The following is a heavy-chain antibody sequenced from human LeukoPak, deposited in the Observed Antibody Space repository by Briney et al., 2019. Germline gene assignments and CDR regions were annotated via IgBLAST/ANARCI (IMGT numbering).Heavy chain of an antibody. D-gene: IGHD2-2*01. CDR1: EYTFTDYH. CDR2: INPNTGGT. V-gene: IGHV1-2*02. J-gene: IGHJ4*02. Sequence: ASVKVSCKASEYTFTDYHMHWVRQAPGQGLEWMGWINPNTGGTNYAQNFQGRVTMTRDRSISTAYIELSRLRTDDTAVYYCARDLGIYCSSISCPFDYGGQGTLVTVSS. CDR3: ARDLGIYCSSISCPFDY.